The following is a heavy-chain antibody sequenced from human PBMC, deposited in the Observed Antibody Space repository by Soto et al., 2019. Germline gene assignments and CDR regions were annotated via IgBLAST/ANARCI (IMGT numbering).Heavy chain of an antibody. CDR2: INHSGST. CDR3: ARAGSIWSNTYYYYYYMDV. V-gene: IGHV4-34*01. Sequence: SETLSHTCAVYGWSFSGYYWIWIRQPPGKGLEWIGEINHSGSTNYNPSLKSRVTISVDTSKNQFSLKLSSVTAADTAVYYCARAGSIWSNTYYYYYYMDVWGKGTTVTVSS. J-gene: IGHJ6*03. D-gene: IGHD3-3*01. CDR1: GWSFSGYY.